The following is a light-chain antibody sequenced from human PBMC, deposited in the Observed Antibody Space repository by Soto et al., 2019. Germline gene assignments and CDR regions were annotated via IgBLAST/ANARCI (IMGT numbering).Light chain of an antibody. CDR1: QDINKN. V-gene: IGKV1-33*01. J-gene: IGKJ5*01. CDR3: QQYESLPLT. CDR2: DAS. Sequence: DIQMTQSPSSLSASVEDRVTITCQASQDINKNLIWYQQKPGKAPKLLIYDASDLETGVPSRFSGSGSGTGFTYTISSLQPEDFETYYCQQYESLPLTFGQGTRLEIK.